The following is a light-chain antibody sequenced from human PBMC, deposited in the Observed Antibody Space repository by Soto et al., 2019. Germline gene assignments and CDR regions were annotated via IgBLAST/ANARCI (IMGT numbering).Light chain of an antibody. CDR2: DAS. Sequence: EIVLTQSPATLSLSPGERATLSCRASQSVSSYLAWYQQKPGQAPRLLIYDASNRATGIPARFSGSGSGTDFTLTISSLAPEDVAFYYCQQRSNWLTFGGGTKVEIK. V-gene: IGKV3-11*01. CDR1: QSVSSY. CDR3: QQRSNWLT. J-gene: IGKJ4*01.